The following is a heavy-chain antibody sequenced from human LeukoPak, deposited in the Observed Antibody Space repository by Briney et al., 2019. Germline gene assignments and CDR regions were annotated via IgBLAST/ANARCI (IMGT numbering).Heavy chain of an antibody. CDR1: GFTFSSYA. D-gene: IGHD1-7*01. J-gene: IGHJ5*02. CDR3: AKGITGTTGNWFDP. CDR2: ISGSGGST. V-gene: IGHV3-23*01. Sequence: GGSLRLSCAASGFTFSSYAMSWVRQAPGKGLEWVSAISGSGGSTYYADSVKGRFTISRDNSKNTPYLQMNSLRAEDTAVYYCAKGITGTTGNWFDPWGQGTLVTVSS.